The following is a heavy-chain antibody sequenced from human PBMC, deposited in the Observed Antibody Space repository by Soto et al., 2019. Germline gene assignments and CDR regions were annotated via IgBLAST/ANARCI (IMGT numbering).Heavy chain of an antibody. Sequence: GSLRLSCAASGFTFSSYSMNWVRQAPGKGMEWVSSISSSSSYIYYADSVKGRFTISRDNAKNSLYLQVNSLRAEDTAVYYCARERYSYGLGRYWGQGTLVTVS. CDR3: ARERYSYGLGRY. J-gene: IGHJ4*02. CDR1: GFTFSSYS. D-gene: IGHD5-18*01. CDR2: ISSSSSYI. V-gene: IGHV3-21*01.